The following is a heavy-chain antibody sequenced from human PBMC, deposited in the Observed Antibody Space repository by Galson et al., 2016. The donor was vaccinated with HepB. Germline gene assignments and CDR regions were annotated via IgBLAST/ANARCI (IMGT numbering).Heavy chain of an antibody. V-gene: IGHV3-64D*06. D-gene: IGHD2-2*01. J-gene: IGHJ4*02. Sequence: SLRLSCAASGFAFNTYAMNWVRRAPGEGLEFVSTINSDGGTIDYADSVRGRVTISRDNSKNMLYLQMNSLRIEDTAVYHCVKLGCSSSRCYGNFWGRGTPVTVSS. CDR3: VKLGCSSSRCYGNF. CDR1: GFAFNTYA. CDR2: INSDGGTI.